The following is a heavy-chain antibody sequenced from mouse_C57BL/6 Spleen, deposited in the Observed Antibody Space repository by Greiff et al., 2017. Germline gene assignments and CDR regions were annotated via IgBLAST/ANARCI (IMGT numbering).Heavy chain of an antibody. CDR1: GYTFPSYW. D-gene: IGHD3-3*01. J-gene: IGHJ4*01. CDR3: ARGDRRRTAMDY. V-gene: IGHV1-55*01. CDR2: IYPGSGST. Sequence: QVQLQQPGAELVKPGASVKMSCKASGYTFPSYWITWVKQRPGQGLEWIGDIYPGSGSTNYNEKFKSKATLTVDTSSSTAYMQLSSLTSEDSAVYYCARGDRRRTAMDYWGQGTSVTVSS.